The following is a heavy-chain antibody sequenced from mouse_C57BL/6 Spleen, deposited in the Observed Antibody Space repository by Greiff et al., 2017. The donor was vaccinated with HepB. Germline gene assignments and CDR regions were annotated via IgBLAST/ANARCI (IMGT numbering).Heavy chain of an antibody. CDR2: ISNGGGST. V-gene: IGHV5-12*01. Sequence: EVKLVESGGGLVQPGGSLKLSCAASGFTFSDYYMYWVRQTPEKRLEWVAYISNGGGSTYYPDTVKGRFTISRDNAKNTLYLQMSRLKSEDTAMYYCARHARWYFDVWGTGTTVTVSS. CDR1: GFTFSDYY. CDR3: ARHARWYFDV. J-gene: IGHJ1*03.